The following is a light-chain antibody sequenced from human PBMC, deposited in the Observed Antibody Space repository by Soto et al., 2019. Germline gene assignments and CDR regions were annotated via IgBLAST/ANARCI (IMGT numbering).Light chain of an antibody. CDR3: QQYGSSPPYT. CDR1: QSVSSSY. J-gene: IGKJ2*01. Sequence: EIVLTQSPVTLSLSPGERATLSCRASQSVSSSYLDWYQQKPGQAPRLLIYAASSRATGIPDRFSGSGSGTDCTLTISRLEPEYFALYYCQQYGSSPPYTFGQGTKLEIK. CDR2: AAS. V-gene: IGKV3-20*01.